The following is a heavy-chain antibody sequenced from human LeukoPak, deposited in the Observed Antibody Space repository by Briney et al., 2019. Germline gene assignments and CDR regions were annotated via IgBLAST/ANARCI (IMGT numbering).Heavy chain of an antibody. CDR1: GYIFTSYW. J-gene: IGHJ6*03. V-gene: IGHV5-51*01. D-gene: IGHD1-14*01. Sequence: GASLKISCKASGYIFTSYWIGWVRQMPGKGLEWMGIIYPGDSGTRYSPSFQGQVTISADNSISTASLQWSSLKASDTAMYYCARAHGIYYTDVWGKGTTVAASS. CDR3: ARAHGIYYTDV. CDR2: IYPGDSGT.